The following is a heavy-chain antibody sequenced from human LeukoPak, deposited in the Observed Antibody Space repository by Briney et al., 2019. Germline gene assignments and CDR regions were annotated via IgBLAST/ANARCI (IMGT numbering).Heavy chain of an antibody. D-gene: IGHD3-22*01. CDR2: ISSSGSYI. V-gene: IGHV3-21*04. J-gene: IGHJ4*02. CDR3: AKFRYHSNDNNYLDFNY. Sequence: GGSLRLSCAASGFTFTSYTMNWVRQAPGKGLEWVSDISSSGSYIDYADSVKGRFTISRDNSKNTLDLQMNSLKVEDTAVYYCAKFRYHSNDNNYLDFNYWGQGTLVTVSS. CDR1: GFTFTSYT.